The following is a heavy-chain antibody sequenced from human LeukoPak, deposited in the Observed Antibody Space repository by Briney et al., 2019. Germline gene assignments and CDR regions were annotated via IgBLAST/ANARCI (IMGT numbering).Heavy chain of an antibody. CDR2: INPSGGST. CDR1: GYTFTSYY. Sequence: ASVKVSCKASGYTFTSYYMHWVRQAPGQGLEWMGIINPSGGSTSYAQKLQGRVTMTRDMSTSTVYMELSSLRSEDTAVYYCARGYCSSTSCYMAYFDYWGQGTLVTVSS. CDR3: ARGYCSSTSCYMAYFDY. D-gene: IGHD2-2*02. V-gene: IGHV1-46*01. J-gene: IGHJ4*02.